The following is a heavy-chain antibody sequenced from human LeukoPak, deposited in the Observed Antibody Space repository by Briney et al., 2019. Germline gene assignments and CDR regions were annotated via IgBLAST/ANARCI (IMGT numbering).Heavy chain of an antibody. Sequence: SETLSLTCTVSGGSLSGYYWSWIRQSPGKGLEWIGHIYYSGSTNYNPSLKSRVIISVDTSRNQFSLKLTSVTAADTALYYCARADLGGYYYYMDVWDKGATVTVSS. J-gene: IGHJ6*03. V-gene: IGHV4-59*01. CDR2: IYYSGST. CDR3: ARADLGGYYYYMDV. D-gene: IGHD3-16*01. CDR1: GGSLSGYY.